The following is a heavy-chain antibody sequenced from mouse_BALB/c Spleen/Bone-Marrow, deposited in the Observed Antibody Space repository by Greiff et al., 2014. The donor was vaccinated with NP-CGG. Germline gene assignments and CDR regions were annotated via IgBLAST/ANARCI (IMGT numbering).Heavy chain of an antibody. V-gene: IGHV1-7*01. CDR1: GYTFTNYW. D-gene: IGHD1-1*02. CDR2: INPSTGYT. Sequence: QVQLQQSGAELAKPGASVKMSCKASGYTFTNYWMHWVKQRPGQGLEWIGYINPSTGYTEYNQKFKDKATLTADKSSSTAYMQLSSRTTEDAAVYYCARRDGGSYSFVYWGQGTLVTVSA. CDR3: ARRDGGSYSFVY. J-gene: IGHJ3*01.